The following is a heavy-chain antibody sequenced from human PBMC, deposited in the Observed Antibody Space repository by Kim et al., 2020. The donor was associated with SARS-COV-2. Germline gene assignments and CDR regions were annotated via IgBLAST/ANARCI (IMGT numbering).Heavy chain of an antibody. J-gene: IGHJ5*02. CDR2: INPSGGST. Sequence: ASVKVSCKAFGYSFTKYNLHWVRQAPGQGLEWMGIINPSGGSTTYTQKFQGRLNMTRDTSTSTVYMEPSSLRSEDSALYYCARDWGPGTYYTETWGQGTLVTVTS. D-gene: IGHD3-10*01. CDR3: ARDWGPGTYYTET. CDR1: GYSFTKYN. V-gene: IGHV1-46*01.